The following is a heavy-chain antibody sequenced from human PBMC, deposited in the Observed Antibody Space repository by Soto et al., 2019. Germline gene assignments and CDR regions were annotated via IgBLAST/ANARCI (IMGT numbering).Heavy chain of an antibody. Sequence: QVQLVQSGPEVKKPGASVKVSCQTSGYTFTSYGINWVRQAPGQGPEWMGCIEPLSGDTKYARSVQGRVTLTTATYTGTAYMELRSLRSDDTAIYFCARDGGKYDYDRSGFPYWGQGTLVTVSP. CDR2: IEPLSGDT. V-gene: IGHV1-18*04. J-gene: IGHJ4*02. CDR3: ARDGGKYDYDRSGFPY. D-gene: IGHD3-22*01. CDR1: GYTFTSYG.